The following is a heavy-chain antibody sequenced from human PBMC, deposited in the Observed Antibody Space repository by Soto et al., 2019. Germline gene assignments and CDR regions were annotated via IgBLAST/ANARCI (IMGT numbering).Heavy chain of an antibody. V-gene: IGHV4-39*02. Sequence: QLQLQESGPGLVKPSETLSLTCTVSGGSISSSSYYWGWIRQPPGKGLEWIGSIYYSGSTFYSPSLRNRVTISVDTSTAQFSLMVSSVTAGDAAVYYWAREYSSAPDYWGHGTQVTV. CDR2: IYYSGST. J-gene: IGHJ4*01. CDR1: GGSISSSSYY. D-gene: IGHD6-25*01. CDR3: AREYSSAPDY.